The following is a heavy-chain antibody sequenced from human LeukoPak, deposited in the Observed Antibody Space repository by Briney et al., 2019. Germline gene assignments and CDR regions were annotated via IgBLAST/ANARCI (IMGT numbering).Heavy chain of an antibody. D-gene: IGHD2-15*01. CDR3: ARRYCGDGRCYKFDY. Sequence: GGSLRLSCAASGFAFSNYWMSWVRQTPGKGLEWVASINLDGSEKYYVGSVKGRFTISRDNAKNSLFLQINSLRAEDTALYYCARRYCGDGRCYKFDYWGQGTLVTVSS. V-gene: IGHV3-7*01. CDR1: GFAFSNYW. J-gene: IGHJ4*02. CDR2: INLDGSEK.